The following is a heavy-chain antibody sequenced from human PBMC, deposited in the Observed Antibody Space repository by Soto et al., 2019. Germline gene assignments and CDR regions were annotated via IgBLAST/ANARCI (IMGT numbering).Heavy chain of an antibody. Sequence: GGSLRLSCAASGFTFRVYWMTWVRQAPGKGLEWVANIKQDGSEKYYVDSVKGRLTISRDNPRNSLYLQMSSLRADDSAVYYCARDVQYVRSLDVWGQGTTVTVSS. CDR3: ARDVQYVRSLDV. CDR2: IKQDGSEK. V-gene: IGHV3-7*01. CDR1: GFTFRVYW. D-gene: IGHD3-16*01. J-gene: IGHJ6*02.